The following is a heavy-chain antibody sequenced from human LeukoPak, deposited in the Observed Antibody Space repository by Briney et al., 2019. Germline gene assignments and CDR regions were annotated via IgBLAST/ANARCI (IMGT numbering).Heavy chain of an antibody. CDR3: ARAPPPRGLRSSDP. J-gene: IGHJ5*02. D-gene: IGHD1-26*01. CDR1: GFTFGRHW. V-gene: IGHV3-21*04. CDR2: ITSGSSYI. Sequence: PGGSLRLSCAASGFTFGRHWMSWVRQAPGKGLEWVSSITSGSSYIYYADSVKGRFTISRDNAKSSLYLQMNSLRAEDTAVYYCARAPPPRGLRSSDPWGQGTLVTVSS.